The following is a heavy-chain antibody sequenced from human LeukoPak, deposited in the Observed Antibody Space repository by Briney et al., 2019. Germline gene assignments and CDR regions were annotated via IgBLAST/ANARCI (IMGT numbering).Heavy chain of an antibody. CDR3: ARQTYCSGGACYYFDY. D-gene: IGHD2-15*01. CDR2: ISYDGSNK. CDR1: GFTFSSYA. J-gene: IGHJ4*02. Sequence: PGGSLRLSCAASGFTFSSYAMHWVRQAPGKGLEWVAVISYDGSNKYYADSVKGRFTISRDNAKNSVYVQMNSLRAEDTAVYYCARQTYCSGGACYYFDYWGQGTLVTVSS. V-gene: IGHV3-30*04.